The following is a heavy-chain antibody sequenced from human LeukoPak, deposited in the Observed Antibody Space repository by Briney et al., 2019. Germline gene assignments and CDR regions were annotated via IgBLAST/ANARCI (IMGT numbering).Heavy chain of an antibody. V-gene: IGHV1-2*02. CDR3: ARDFGSSSPYYFDY. D-gene: IGHD6-13*01. CDR2: INPTSGGT. Sequence: ASVKVSCKVSGYTFTGYYIHWVRQAPGQGLEWMGWINPTSGGTNYAQKFQGRVTMTRDTSISTAYMELRSLRSDDTAVYYCARDFGSSSPYYFDYWGQGTLVTVSS. J-gene: IGHJ4*02. CDR1: GYTFTGYY.